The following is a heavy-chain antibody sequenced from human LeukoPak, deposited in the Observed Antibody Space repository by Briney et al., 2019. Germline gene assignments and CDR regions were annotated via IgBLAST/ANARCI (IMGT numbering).Heavy chain of an antibody. J-gene: IGHJ4*02. V-gene: IGHV1-46*01. D-gene: IGHD2-8*02. CDR1: GYTFTNYL. CDR2: IAPSVDTT. Sequence: ASVKISCKSSGYTFTNYLLHWVRQVPGQGLEWVGRIAPSVDTTNYAQKFRDRVTMTRDTSTSTVYMELSSLRSEDTAVYYCVREESGGYFDYWGQGTLVTVSS. CDR3: VREESGGYFDY.